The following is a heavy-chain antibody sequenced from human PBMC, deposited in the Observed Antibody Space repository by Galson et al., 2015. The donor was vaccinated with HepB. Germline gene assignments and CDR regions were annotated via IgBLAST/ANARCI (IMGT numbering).Heavy chain of an antibody. Sequence: SVKVSCKASGYTFTSYYMHWVRQAPGQGLEWMGIINPSGGSTSYAQKLQGRVTMTRDTSTSTVYMELSSLRSEDTAVYYCARDRRSSWYDGTYYYYGMDVWGQGTTVTVSS. CDR3: ARDRRSSWYDGTYYYYGMDV. V-gene: IGHV1-46*04. CDR1: GYTFTSYY. CDR2: INPSGGST. D-gene: IGHD6-13*01. J-gene: IGHJ6*02.